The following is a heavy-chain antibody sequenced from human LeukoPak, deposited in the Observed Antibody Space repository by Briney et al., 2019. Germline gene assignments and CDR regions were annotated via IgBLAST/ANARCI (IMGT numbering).Heavy chain of an antibody. CDR3: ARDPEGFGATYFDY. CDR1: GFSFSSYN. V-gene: IGHV3-21*01. J-gene: IGHJ4*02. Sequence: GGSLRLSCVASGFSFSSYNMNWVRQAPGKGLEWVSSISRSASNIYYADSVKGRFAISRDNAKNSFYLQMNSLRAEDTAVFYCARDPEGFGATYFDYWGQGTLVTVSS. D-gene: IGHD3-16*01. CDR2: ISRSASNI.